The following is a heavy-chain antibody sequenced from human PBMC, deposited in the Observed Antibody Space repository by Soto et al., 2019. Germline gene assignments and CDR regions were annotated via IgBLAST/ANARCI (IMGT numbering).Heavy chain of an antibody. D-gene: IGHD2-2*01. CDR3: ARDSLGYCSSTSCYASNYYYYYYMDV. CDR1: GFPFSSYW. J-gene: IGHJ6*03. Sequence: GGSLSLSCAASGFPFSSYWMSWVRQAPGKGLEWVANIKQDGSEKYYVDSVKGRFTISRDNAKNSLYLQMNSLRAEDTAVYYCARDSLGYCSSTSCYASNYYYYYYMDVWGKGTTVTVSS. CDR2: IKQDGSEK. V-gene: IGHV3-7*01.